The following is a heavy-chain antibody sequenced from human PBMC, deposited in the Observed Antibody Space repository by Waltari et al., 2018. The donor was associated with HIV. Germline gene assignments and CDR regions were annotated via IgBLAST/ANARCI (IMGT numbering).Heavy chain of an antibody. CDR3: ARMIVVVVAATGAFES. Sequence: EVQLVESGGGLVQPGGPLRLSCAASGFTFRPYWMSWVRQAPGKGLEWVANIKQDGSEKYYVDSVKGRFTISRDNAKNSLYLQMNSLRAEDTAVYYCARMIVVVVAATGAFESWGQGTMVTVSS. V-gene: IGHV3-7*01. CDR2: IKQDGSEK. D-gene: IGHD2-15*01. CDR1: GFTFRPYW. J-gene: IGHJ3*02.